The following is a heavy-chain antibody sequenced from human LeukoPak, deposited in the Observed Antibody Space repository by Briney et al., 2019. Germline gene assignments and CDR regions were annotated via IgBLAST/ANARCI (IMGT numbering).Heavy chain of an antibody. J-gene: IGHJ3*02. CDR2: IYYSGST. Sequence: SQTLSLTCTVSGGSISSGDYYWSWIRQPPGKGLEWIGYIYYSGSTYCNPSLKSRVTISVDTSKNQFSLKLSSVTAADTAVYYCARDPQVYCGGDCYSKSNAFDIWGQGTMVTVSS. CDR1: GGSISSGDYY. D-gene: IGHD2-21*02. V-gene: IGHV4-30-4*01. CDR3: ARDPQVYCGGDCYSKSNAFDI.